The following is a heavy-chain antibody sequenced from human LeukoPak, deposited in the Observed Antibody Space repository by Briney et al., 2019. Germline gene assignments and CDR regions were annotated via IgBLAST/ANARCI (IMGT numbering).Heavy chain of an antibody. CDR2: MNPNSGNT. J-gene: IGHJ4*02. Sequence: ASVKVSCKASGYTFTSYDINWVRQATGQGLEWMGWMNPNSGNTGYAQKFQGRVTMTRNTSISTAYMELSSLRSEDTAVYYCARDCSSTSCYLHWGQGTLVTVSS. V-gene: IGHV1-8*01. D-gene: IGHD2-2*01. CDR1: GYTFTSYD. CDR3: ARDCSSTSCYLH.